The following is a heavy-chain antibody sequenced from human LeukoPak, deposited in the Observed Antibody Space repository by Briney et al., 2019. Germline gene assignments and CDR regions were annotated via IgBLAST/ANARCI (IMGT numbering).Heavy chain of an antibody. CDR2: IYYSGST. CDR1: GASISSYY. CDR3: ARNFRTYDILTGYQPLEYFQH. D-gene: IGHD3-9*01. Sequence: SETLSLTCTVSGASISSYYWSWIRQPPGKGLEWIGYIYYSGSTNYNPSLKSRVTISVDTSKNQFSLKLSSVTAADTAVYYCARNFRTYDILTGYQPLEYFQHWGQGTLVTVSS. J-gene: IGHJ1*01. V-gene: IGHV4-59*01.